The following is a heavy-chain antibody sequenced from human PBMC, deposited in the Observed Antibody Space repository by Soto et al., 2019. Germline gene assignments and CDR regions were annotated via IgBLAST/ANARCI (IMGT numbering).Heavy chain of an antibody. CDR3: ARHAYYYDSSGREVGFDY. V-gene: IGHV5-51*01. Sequence: GESLKISCKGSGYSFTSYWIGWVRQMPGKGLEWMGIIYPGDSDTRYSPSFQGQVTISADKSISTAYLQWSSLKASDTAMYYCARHAYYYDSSGREVGFDYWGQGTLVTVSS. J-gene: IGHJ4*02. CDR2: IYPGDSDT. CDR1: GYSFTSYW. D-gene: IGHD3-22*01.